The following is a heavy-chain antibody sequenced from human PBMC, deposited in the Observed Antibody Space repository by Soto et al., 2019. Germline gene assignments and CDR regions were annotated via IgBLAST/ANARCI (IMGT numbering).Heavy chain of an antibody. D-gene: IGHD3-9*01. Sequence: SETLSLTCTVTGASIRGSYYFWSWIRQPPGEGLEWLGYVYSTGSTYYHPSLKSRISMSVDTSTNHFSLKLTSVTAADTAVYYCARVRWLSEYDILTGYYIFDQWGRGTLVTVSS. CDR2: VYSTGST. V-gene: IGHV4-61*03. CDR1: GASIRGSYYF. J-gene: IGHJ4*02. CDR3: ARVRWLSEYDILTGYYIFDQ.